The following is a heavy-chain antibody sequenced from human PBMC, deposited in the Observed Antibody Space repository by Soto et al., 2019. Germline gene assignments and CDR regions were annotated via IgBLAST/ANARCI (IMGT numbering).Heavy chain of an antibody. V-gene: IGHV5-51*01. CDR1: GYSFTSYW. CDR3: ARHPTTYYYDSSGYRAFDY. CDR2: IYPGDSDT. D-gene: IGHD3-22*01. Sequence: GESLKISCKGSGYSFTSYWIGWVRQMPGKGLEWMGIIYPGDSDTRYSPSFQGQVTISADKSISTAYLQWSSLKASDTAMYYCARHPTTYYYDSSGYRAFDYWGQGTLVTVSS. J-gene: IGHJ4*02.